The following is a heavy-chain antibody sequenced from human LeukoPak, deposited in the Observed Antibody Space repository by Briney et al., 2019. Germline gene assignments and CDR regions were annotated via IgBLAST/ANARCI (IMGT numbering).Heavy chain of an antibody. CDR1: GFTFNTYS. V-gene: IGHV3-7*01. D-gene: IGHD2-21*01. CDR2: IKEDGSEK. Sequence: PGGSLRLSCAASGFTFNTYSMTWVRQAPGKGLEWVANIKEDGSEKYYVDSVKGRFTISRDNSKNTLSLQMNSLRPEDTAIYYCARGRRTLIVGSARNAFDIWGQGTMVTVSS. J-gene: IGHJ3*02. CDR3: ARGRRTLIVGSARNAFDI.